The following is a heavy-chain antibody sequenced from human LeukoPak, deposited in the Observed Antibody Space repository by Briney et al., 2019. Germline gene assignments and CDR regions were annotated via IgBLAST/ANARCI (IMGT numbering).Heavy chain of an antibody. V-gene: IGHV4-59*01. Sequence: SETLSLTCAVYGAALSEYYWSWIRQPPGKGLEWIGYINYSGSANYNPSLKSRVTISVDTSKNQFSLWLGSVTAADAAVYYCARYYYASGFDSWGQGTLVTVSS. D-gene: IGHD3-10*01. CDR1: GAALSEYY. CDR3: ARYYYASGFDS. J-gene: IGHJ4*02. CDR2: INYSGSA.